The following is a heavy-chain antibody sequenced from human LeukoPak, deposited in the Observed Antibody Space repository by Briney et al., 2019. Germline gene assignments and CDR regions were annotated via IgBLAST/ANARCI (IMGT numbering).Heavy chain of an antibody. Sequence: ASVKVSCKASGYTVTNYYMLWVRQAPGQGLEWMGWINLNSGGTNFAQRFQGRVTMTRDTSISTAYMDLSRLISDDTAVYYCARDAGYCTGASCCDIDHWGQGTLVTVSS. CDR3: ARDAGYCTGASCCDIDH. J-gene: IGHJ4*02. V-gene: IGHV1-2*02. CDR1: GYTVTNYY. CDR2: INLNSGGT. D-gene: IGHD2-15*01.